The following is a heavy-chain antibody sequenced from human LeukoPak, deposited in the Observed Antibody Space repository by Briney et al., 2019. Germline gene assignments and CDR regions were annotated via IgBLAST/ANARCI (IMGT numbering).Heavy chain of an antibody. V-gene: IGHV3-48*01. CDR1: GFTFSSYA. CDR3: ARRELTYYYDRRGFDY. J-gene: IGHJ4*02. Sequence: GGSLRLSCAASGFTFSSYAMTWVRQAPGKGLEWVSYISSSSSTIYYADSVKGRFTISRDNAKNSLYLQMNSLRAEDTAVYYCARRELTYYYDRRGFDYWGQGTLVTVSS. D-gene: IGHD3-22*01. CDR2: ISSSSSTI.